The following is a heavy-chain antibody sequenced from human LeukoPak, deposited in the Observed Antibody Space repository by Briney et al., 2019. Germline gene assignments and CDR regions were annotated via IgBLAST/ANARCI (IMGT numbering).Heavy chain of an antibody. CDR1: GFTFSNFA. CDR3: ARGRREPQDYYYYYMDV. J-gene: IGHJ6*03. V-gene: IGHV3-23*01. D-gene: IGHD1-26*01. CDR2: ISDSGDST. Sequence: GGSLRLSCAASGFTFSNFAISWVRQAPGKGLEWVSGISDSGDSTYYADSVKGRFTVSRDNSKNTLYLQMNSLRAEDTAVYYCARGRREPQDYYYYYMDVWGKGTTVTVSS.